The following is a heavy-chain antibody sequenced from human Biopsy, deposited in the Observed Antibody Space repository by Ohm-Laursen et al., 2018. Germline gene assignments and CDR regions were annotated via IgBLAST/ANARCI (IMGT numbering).Heavy chain of an antibody. D-gene: IGHD4-23*01. CDR3: ARGSNEYGGLYFPH. V-gene: IGHV4-59*11. Sequence: TLSLIRTVSGGSFTGHYWTWTRQPPGKGLEWIGHNPHTGYTSYKSSLKSRVTISLDTSRKHFSLRLTSLAAADTAVYYCARGSNEYGGLYFPHWGQGTLVTVSS. CDR2: NPHTGYT. J-gene: IGHJ1*01. CDR1: GGSFTGHY.